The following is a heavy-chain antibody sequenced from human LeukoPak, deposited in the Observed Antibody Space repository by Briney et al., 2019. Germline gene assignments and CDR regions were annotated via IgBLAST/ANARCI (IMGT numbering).Heavy chain of an antibody. CDR3: AKSIVGATGDAFDI. J-gene: IGHJ3*02. D-gene: IGHD1-26*01. V-gene: IGHV3-30*18. Sequence: GRSLRLSCAASGFTFSNYGMHWVRQAPGKGLEWVAVISFDGSNKYYADSVKGRFTISRDNSKNTLYLQMNSLRAEDTAVHYCAKSIVGATGDAFDIWGQGTMVTVSS. CDR1: GFTFSNYG. CDR2: ISFDGSNK.